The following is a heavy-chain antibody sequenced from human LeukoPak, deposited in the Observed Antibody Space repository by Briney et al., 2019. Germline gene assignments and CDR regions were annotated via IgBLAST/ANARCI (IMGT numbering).Heavy chain of an antibody. CDR1: GFTFSSYW. J-gene: IGHJ6*04. Sequence: GGSLRLSCAASGFTFSSYWMSWVRQAPGKGLEWVANIKQDGSEKYYVDSVKGRFTISRDNSKNTLYLQMNSLRAEDTAVYYCAREYQLLDMDVWGKGTTVTVSS. V-gene: IGHV3-7*01. CDR2: IKQDGSEK. CDR3: AREYQLLDMDV. D-gene: IGHD2-2*01.